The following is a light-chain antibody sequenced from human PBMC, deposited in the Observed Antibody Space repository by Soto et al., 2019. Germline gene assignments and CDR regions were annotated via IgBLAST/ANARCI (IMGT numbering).Light chain of an antibody. J-gene: IGKJ1*01. CDR2: GAS. CDR3: QQYCSSPPT. V-gene: IGKV3-20*01. Sequence: EIVLTQSPGTLALSPGERATLSCRASQSVSTNNLAWYQRKPGQAPRLLIYGASSWATDIPARFSGSGSGTHFTLTITRLEPEDFAVYYCQQYCSSPPTFGQGTKVEIK. CDR1: QSVSTNN.